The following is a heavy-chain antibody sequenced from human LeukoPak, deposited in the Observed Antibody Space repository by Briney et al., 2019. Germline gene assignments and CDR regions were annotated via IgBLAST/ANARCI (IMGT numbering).Heavy chain of an antibody. CDR3: ARQQWRDNWFDP. J-gene: IGHJ5*02. CDR2: IYYSGST. CDR1: GGSISSYY. V-gene: IGHV4-59*01. Sequence: SETLSLTCTVSGGSISSYYWSWIRQPPGKGLEWIGYIYYSGSTNYNPSLKSRVTISVDTSKNQFTLKLTSVTAADTVIYYCARQQWRDNWFDPWGQGTLVTVSS. D-gene: IGHD6-19*01.